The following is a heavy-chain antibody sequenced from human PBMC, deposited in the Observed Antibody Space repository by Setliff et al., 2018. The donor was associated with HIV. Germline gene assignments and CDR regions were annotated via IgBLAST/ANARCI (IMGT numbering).Heavy chain of an antibody. CDR1: GYSISSGYY. J-gene: IGHJ5*02. CDR2: INHSGCT. CDR3: VTTDYSGYDSVWFDP. V-gene: IGHV4-38-2*01. D-gene: IGHD5-12*01. Sequence: PSETLSLTCAVSGYSISSGYYWGWIRQSPGKGLEWIGEINHSGCTKYSPSLKSRVTISVDTSKNPVSLNMRSVTATDTGVYYCVTTDYSGYDSVWFDPWGQGTLVTVSS.